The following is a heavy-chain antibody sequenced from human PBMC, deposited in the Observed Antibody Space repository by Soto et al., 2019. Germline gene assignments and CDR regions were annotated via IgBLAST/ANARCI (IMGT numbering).Heavy chain of an antibody. V-gene: IGHV4-31*03. CDR3: ARLRYSGSDKTGEDFDY. D-gene: IGHD5-12*01. Sequence: PSETLSLTCTVSGGSISSGGYYWSWIRQHPGKGLEWIGYIYYSGSTYYNPSLKSRVTISVDTSKNQFSLKLSSVTAADTAVYYCARLRYSGSDKTGEDFDYWGQGTLVTVSS. CDR1: GGSISSGGYY. CDR2: IYYSGST. J-gene: IGHJ4*02.